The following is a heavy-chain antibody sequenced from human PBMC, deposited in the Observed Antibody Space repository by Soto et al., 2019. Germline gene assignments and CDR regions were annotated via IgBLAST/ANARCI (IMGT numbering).Heavy chain of an antibody. J-gene: IGHJ5*02. CDR1: GGSISNDNW. Sequence: SETLSLTCAVSGGSISNDNWWSWVRQAPGKGLEWIGEIYYSGTSNYNPSLKNRVTISIDKSKNQFSLNLSSATAADTAVYYCAAYASGRRGWFDPWGQGTLVTVSS. D-gene: IGHD2-2*01. V-gene: IGHV4-4*02. CDR2: IYYSGTS. CDR3: AAYASGRRGWFDP.